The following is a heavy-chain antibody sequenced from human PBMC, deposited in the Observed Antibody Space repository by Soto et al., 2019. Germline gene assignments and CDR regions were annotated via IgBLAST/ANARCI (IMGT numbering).Heavy chain of an antibody. V-gene: IGHV4-30-2*01. CDR2: IYHSGST. Sequence: SETLPHTWAVAGGSSSSGGYCWSWIRKPPGKGLEWIGYIYHSGSTYYNPSLKSRVTISVDRSKNQFSLKLSSVTAADTAVYYCARDHWETYNWNYWNWFDPWGQGTLVTVSS. CDR3: ARDHWETYNWNYWNWFDP. CDR1: GGSSSSGGYC. J-gene: IGHJ5*02. D-gene: IGHD1-7*01.